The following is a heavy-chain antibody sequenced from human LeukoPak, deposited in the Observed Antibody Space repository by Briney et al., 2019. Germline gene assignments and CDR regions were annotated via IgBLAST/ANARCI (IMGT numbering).Heavy chain of an antibody. CDR1: AFTFSSYD. J-gene: IGHJ5*02. CDR3: AKDRHAPGRFCSSTTCFPFDL. V-gene: IGHV3-23*01. CDR2: ISGTGGST. Sequence: GGSLRLSCVASAFTFSSYDMSWVRQAPGKGLEWVSAISGTGGSTYYADSVKGRFTISRDNSKSTLYLQMNSLRAEDTARYYCAKDRHAPGRFCSSTTCFPFDLWGQGTLVTVSS. D-gene: IGHD2-2*01.